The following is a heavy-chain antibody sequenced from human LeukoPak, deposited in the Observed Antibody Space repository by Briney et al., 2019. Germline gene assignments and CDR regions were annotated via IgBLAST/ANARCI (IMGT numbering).Heavy chain of an antibody. CDR3: ARCGTGSYYNPSLGLDH. V-gene: IGHV4-61*01. Sequence: PSETLSLTCTVSGGSVSGDPYYWTWIRQPPGKGLEWIGHIYYRGTTKYSPSLKSRVTMSVDTSKNQFSLKLTSVTAADTAVYYCARCGTGSYYNPSLGLDHWGQGNLVTVSS. CDR2: IYYRGTT. J-gene: IGHJ4*02. CDR1: GGSVSGDPYY. D-gene: IGHD3-10*01.